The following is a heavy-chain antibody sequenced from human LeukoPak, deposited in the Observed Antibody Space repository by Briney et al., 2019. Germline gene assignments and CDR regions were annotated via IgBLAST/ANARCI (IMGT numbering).Heavy chain of an antibody. J-gene: IGHJ3*01. CDR2: IYSGGNT. D-gene: IGHD3-3*01. Sequence: GGSLRLSCAVSGFTVSSNYMSWVRQAPGKGLEWVSVIYSGGNTYYADSVKGRFTISRDNSKNTLCLQMNSLRAEDTAVYYCARAHGVTIFGVIMYDAFDVWGQGTMVTVSS. CDR1: GFTVSSNY. V-gene: IGHV3-53*01. CDR3: ARAHGVTIFGVIMYDAFDV.